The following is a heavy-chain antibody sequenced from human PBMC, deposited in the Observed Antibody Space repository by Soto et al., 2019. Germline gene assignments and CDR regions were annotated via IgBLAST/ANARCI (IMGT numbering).Heavy chain of an antibody. J-gene: IGHJ4*02. V-gene: IGHV3-74*01. CDR3: ARWFTYGNFDYFDY. D-gene: IGHD3-10*01. CDR1: GFTFSNAW. CDR2: INSGGGTT. Sequence: GGSLRLSCAASGFTFSNAWINWVRQAPGKGLVWVSRINSGGGTTTYADSVKGRFTISRDNAKNTLYLQMNGLRAEDTAVYYCARWFTYGNFDYFDYWGQGTQVTAPQ.